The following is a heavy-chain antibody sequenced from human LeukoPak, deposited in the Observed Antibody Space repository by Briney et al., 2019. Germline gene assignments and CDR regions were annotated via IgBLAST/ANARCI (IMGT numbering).Heavy chain of an antibody. Sequence: SETLSLTCTVSGGSISSYYWSWIRQPAGKGLEWIGRIYTRVSTNYNPSLKSRVTMSVDTSKNRFSLQLSSVTAADTALYYCARHCSSTSCYDYWGQGTLVTVSS. D-gene: IGHD2-2*01. CDR2: IYTRVST. CDR1: GGSISSYY. CDR3: ARHCSSTSCYDY. J-gene: IGHJ4*02. V-gene: IGHV4-4*07.